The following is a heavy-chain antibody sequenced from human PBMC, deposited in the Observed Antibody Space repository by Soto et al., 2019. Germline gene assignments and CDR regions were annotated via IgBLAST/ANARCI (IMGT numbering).Heavy chain of an antibody. CDR1: GGSIISSSYY. Sequence: PSETLSLTCTVSGGSIISSSYYWGWIRQPPGKGLEWIGSIYYSGSTYYNPSLKSRVTISVDTSKNQFSLKLSSVTAADTAVYYCARPISGAARPGAFDIWGQGTMVTVSS. D-gene: IGHD6-6*01. V-gene: IGHV4-39*01. CDR3: ARPISGAARPGAFDI. J-gene: IGHJ3*02. CDR2: IYYSGST.